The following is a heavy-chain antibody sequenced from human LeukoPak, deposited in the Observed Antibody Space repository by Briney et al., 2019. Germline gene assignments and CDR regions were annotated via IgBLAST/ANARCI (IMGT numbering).Heavy chain of an antibody. V-gene: IGHV4-30-2*01. CDR1: GGSISSGGYS. Sequence: SQTLSPTCAVSGGSISSGGYSWSWIRQPPGKGLEWIGYIYHSGSTYYNPSLKSRVTISVDRSKNQFSLKLSSVTAADTAVYYCARGPIVIVPAAGYYYYGMDVWGQGTTVTVSS. CDR3: ARGPIVIVPAAGYYYYGMDV. D-gene: IGHD2-2*01. J-gene: IGHJ6*02. CDR2: IYHSGST.